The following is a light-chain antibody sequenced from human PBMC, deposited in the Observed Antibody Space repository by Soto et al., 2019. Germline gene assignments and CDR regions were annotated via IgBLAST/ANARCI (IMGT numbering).Light chain of an antibody. Sequence: QSALTQPTSASGSPGQSVAISCTGTSSDVGGYNYVSWYQQHPGKAPKLMIYEVNKRPSGVPDRFSGSKSGNTASLTVSGLQAEDEADYYCSSDAGSSNVFGTGTKVTVL. CDR1: SSDVGGYNY. V-gene: IGLV2-8*01. CDR2: EVN. CDR3: SSDAGSSNV. J-gene: IGLJ1*01.